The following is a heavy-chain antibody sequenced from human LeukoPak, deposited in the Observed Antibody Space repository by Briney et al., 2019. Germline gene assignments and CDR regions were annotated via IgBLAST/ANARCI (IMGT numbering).Heavy chain of an antibody. J-gene: IGHJ6*03. CDR1: GGPFSGYY. CDR2: MNHSGST. CDR3: ARLTKNDSGTYRFGKKKRGYMDV. D-gene: IGHD3-10*01. Sequence: SETLSLTCAVYGGPFSGYYWSWIRQPPGKGLEWIGEMNHSGSTNYNPSLKSRVTISVDTSKNQFSLKLSSVTAADAAVYYCARLTKNDSGTYRFGKKKRGYMDVWGKGTTVTISS. V-gene: IGHV4-34*01.